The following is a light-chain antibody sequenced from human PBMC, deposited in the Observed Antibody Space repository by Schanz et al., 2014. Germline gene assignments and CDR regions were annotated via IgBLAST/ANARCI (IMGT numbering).Light chain of an antibody. Sequence: QSALTQPASVSGSPGQSITISCPGTSSDVGTYNYVSWYQHHPGKAPKLMIYDVSDRPSGVSNRFSGSKSGNTASLTISGLQAEDEADYYCSSFTSSLRWVFGGGTKLTVL. J-gene: IGLJ3*02. CDR2: DVS. V-gene: IGLV2-14*03. CDR3: SSFTSSLRWV. CDR1: SSDVGTYNY.